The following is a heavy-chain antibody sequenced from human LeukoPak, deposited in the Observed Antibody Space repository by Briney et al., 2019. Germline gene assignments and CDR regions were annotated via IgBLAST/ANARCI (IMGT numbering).Heavy chain of an antibody. Sequence: QPGGSLRLSCAASEFTFNNYDMYWVRHGTGKGLEWVASISTSGDTYYPGSVKGRFVISRENAKNFLYLQMNSLRAGDTAVYYCARGGGSGWYSFDSWGRGALVTVSS. D-gene: IGHD6-19*01. J-gene: IGHJ4*02. CDR3: ARGGGSGWYSFDS. CDR1: EFTFNNYD. CDR2: ISTSGDT. V-gene: IGHV3-13*04.